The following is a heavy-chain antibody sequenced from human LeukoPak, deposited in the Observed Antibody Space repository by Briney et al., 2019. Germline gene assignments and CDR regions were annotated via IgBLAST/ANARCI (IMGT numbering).Heavy chain of an antibody. D-gene: IGHD3-22*01. CDR3: ARGAYYYDNSGYYL. J-gene: IGHJ5*02. CDR1: GFTFSSYA. V-gene: IGHV3-30*04. CDR2: ISYDGSNK. Sequence: GGSLRLSCAASGFTFSSYAMHWVRQAPGKGLEWVAAISYDGSNKYCADSVKGRFTISRDNSKNTLYLQMNSLRAEDTAVYYCARGAYYYDNSGYYLWGQGTLVTVSS.